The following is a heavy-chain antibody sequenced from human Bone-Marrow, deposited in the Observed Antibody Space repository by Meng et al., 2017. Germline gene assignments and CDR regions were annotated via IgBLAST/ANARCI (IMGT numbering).Heavy chain of an antibody. CDR2: ISGSGRDI. D-gene: IGHD2-8*01. CDR3: AREGYCANEICNPLYGMDV. J-gene: IGHJ6*02. V-gene: IGHV3-48*03. Sequence: GGSLRLSFSASGFTFSSYEMHWVRQAPRKGLEWVSYISGSGRDIYYADSVKGRFTISRDNAKNSLYLQMNSLRVEDTAGYYCAREGYCANEICNPLYGMDVWGQGTTVTVSS. CDR1: GFTFSSYE.